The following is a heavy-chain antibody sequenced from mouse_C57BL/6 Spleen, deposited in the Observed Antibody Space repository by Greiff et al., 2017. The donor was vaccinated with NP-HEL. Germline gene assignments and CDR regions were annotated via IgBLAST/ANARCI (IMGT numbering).Heavy chain of an antibody. J-gene: IGHJ2*01. D-gene: IGHD2-5*01. CDR2: IRNKANGYTT. CDR3: ARDFYSNYEDYFDY. CDR1: GFTFTDYY. Sequence: EVQGVESGGGLVQPGGSLSLSCAASGFTFTDYYMSWVRQPPGKALEWLGFIRNKANGYTTEYSASVKGRFTISRDNSQSILYLQMNALRAEDSATYYCARDFYSNYEDYFDYWGQGTTLTVSS. V-gene: IGHV7-3*01.